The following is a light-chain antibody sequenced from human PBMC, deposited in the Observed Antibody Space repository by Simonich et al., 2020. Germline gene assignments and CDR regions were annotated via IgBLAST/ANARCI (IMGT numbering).Light chain of an antibody. J-gene: IGKJ2*01. CDR2: WAS. CDR1: QSVLYSTKHKNY. V-gene: IGKV4-1*01. Sequence: DIVMTQSPDSLAVSLGDRATINCKSSQSVLYSTKHKNYLAWYQQKPGQPPKLLIYWASTRESGVPDRFSGSGSGTDFTLTISSLQAEDVAVYYCQQYYSTPYTFGQGTKLEIK. CDR3: QQYYSTPYT.